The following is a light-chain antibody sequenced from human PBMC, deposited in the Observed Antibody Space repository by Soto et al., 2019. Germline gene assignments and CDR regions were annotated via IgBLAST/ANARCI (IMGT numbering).Light chain of an antibody. CDR3: QQYNNWTPWT. V-gene: IGKV3-15*01. CDR1: QSVSSN. Sequence: EIVMTQSPATLSVSPGERATLSSRASQSVSSNLAWYPQKPGQAPRLLIYGASTRATGIPARFSGSGSGTEFTLTISSLQSEDFAGYYCQQYNNWTPWTFGQGTKVEIK. CDR2: GAS. J-gene: IGKJ1*01.